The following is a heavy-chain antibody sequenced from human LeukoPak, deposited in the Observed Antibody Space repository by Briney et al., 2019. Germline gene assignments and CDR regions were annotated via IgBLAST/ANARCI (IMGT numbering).Heavy chain of an antibody. CDR3: ARWGIVATIESLYYYYYYMDV. D-gene: IGHD5-12*01. CDR1: GYTFTSYG. Sequence: ASVKVSCKASGYTFTSYGISWVRRAPGQGLEWMGWISAYNGNTNYAQKLQGRVTMTTDTSTSTAYMELRSLRSDDTAVYYCARWGIVATIESLYYYYYYMDVWGKGTTVTVSS. J-gene: IGHJ6*03. V-gene: IGHV1-18*01. CDR2: ISAYNGNT.